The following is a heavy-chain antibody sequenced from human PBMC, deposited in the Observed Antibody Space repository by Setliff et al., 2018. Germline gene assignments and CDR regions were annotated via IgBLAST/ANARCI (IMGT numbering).Heavy chain of an antibody. CDR3: RLWSHSYHNDY. CDR2: ISTSGNT. J-gene: IGHJ4*02. Sequence: ETLSLTCTVSGGSIINSYYWSWIQQPAGKGLEWIGRISTSGNTNYNPSLKSRVTVSLDTSKNQFSLKLTSVTAADTAVYYCRLWSHSYHNDYWGQGTLVTVSS. D-gene: IGHD3-16*02. V-gene: IGHV4-4*07. CDR1: GGSIINSYY.